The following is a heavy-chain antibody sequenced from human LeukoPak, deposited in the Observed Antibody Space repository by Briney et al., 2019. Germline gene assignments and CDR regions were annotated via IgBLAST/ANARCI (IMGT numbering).Heavy chain of an antibody. J-gene: IGHJ4*02. CDR2: INRSGST. V-gene: IGHV4-34*01. CDR3: TRGLKLPFD. Sequence: PSETLSLTCAVYGGSFSGYCWSWIRLPPGKGLEWIGEINRSGSTDYNPSLKSRVTISVDMSKNHFSLKLSSMTAADTAVYYCTRGLKLPFDWGQGTLVTVSS. CDR1: GGSFSGYC.